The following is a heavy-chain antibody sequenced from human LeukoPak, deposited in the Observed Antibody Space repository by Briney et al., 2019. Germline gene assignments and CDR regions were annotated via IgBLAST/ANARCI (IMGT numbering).Heavy chain of an antibody. D-gene: IGHD3-9*01. V-gene: IGHV1-18*01. Sequence: ASVKVSCKASGYTFTSYGISWVRQAPGQGLEWMGWISAYNGNTNYAQKLQGRVTMTTDTSTSTAYMELRSLRSDDTAVYYCARDPLRYFDWLSRGNTPKLDYWGQGTLVTVSS. CDR1: GYTFTSYG. CDR3: ARDPLRYFDWLSRGNTPKLDY. CDR2: ISAYNGNT. J-gene: IGHJ4*02.